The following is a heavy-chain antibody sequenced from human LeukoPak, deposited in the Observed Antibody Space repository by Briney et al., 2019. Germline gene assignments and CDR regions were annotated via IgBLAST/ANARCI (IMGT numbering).Heavy chain of an antibody. CDR3: ARDLVVVTYYYGMDV. D-gene: IGHD2-2*01. CDR2: INSDGSST. Sequence: PGGSLRLSCAAFGFTFSSYWMHWVRQAPGKGLVWVSRINSDGSSTSYADSVKGRFTISRDNAKNTLYLQMNSLRAEDTAVYYCARDLVVVTYYYGMDVWGRGTTVTVSS. V-gene: IGHV3-74*01. J-gene: IGHJ6*02. CDR1: GFTFSSYW.